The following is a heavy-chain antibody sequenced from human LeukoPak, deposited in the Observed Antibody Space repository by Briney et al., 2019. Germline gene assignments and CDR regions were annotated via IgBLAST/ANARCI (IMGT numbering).Heavy chain of an antibody. Sequence: PSETLSLTCTVSGGSISSYYWSWIRQPPGKGLEWIGEINHSGSTNYNPSLKSRVTISVDTSKNQFSLKLSSVTAADTAVYYCARVLRYFDWLLPYDAFDIWGQGTMVTVSS. CDR2: INHSGST. CDR1: GGSISSYY. CDR3: ARVLRYFDWLLPYDAFDI. D-gene: IGHD3-9*01. V-gene: IGHV4-34*01. J-gene: IGHJ3*02.